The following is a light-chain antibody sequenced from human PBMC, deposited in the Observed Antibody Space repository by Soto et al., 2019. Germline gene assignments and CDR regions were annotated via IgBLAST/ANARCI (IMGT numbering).Light chain of an antibody. CDR1: QSVSSN. J-gene: IGKJ3*01. CDR3: QQYNNWPPFT. V-gene: IGKV3-15*01. Sequence: EIVMTQSPATLSVSPGERATLPCRTRQSVSSNLAWYQQKPGQATRLLVYGASTRATGIPARFSGSGSGTEFTLTISSLQSEDFAVYYCQQYNNWPPFTFGPGTKVDIK. CDR2: GAS.